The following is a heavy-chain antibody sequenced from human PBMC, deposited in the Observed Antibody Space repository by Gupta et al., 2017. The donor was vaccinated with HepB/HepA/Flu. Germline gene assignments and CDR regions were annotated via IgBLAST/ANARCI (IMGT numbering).Heavy chain of an antibody. J-gene: IGHJ4*02. CDR1: GGSVNSGDFH. D-gene: IGHD3-16*01. CDR3: ATYYVGGGGRGH. Sequence: QVQMQESGPRLVKRSKTLSLTCTVSGGSVNSGDFHWSWLRQSPSMGLEWIGSTHDTWRIYYNPSCGKRVSMSVDMSKNQFSLKLTSVATEDTAIYYCATYYVGGGGRGHGGQGTLVTVSS. V-gene: IGHV4-30-4*08. CDR2: THDTWRI.